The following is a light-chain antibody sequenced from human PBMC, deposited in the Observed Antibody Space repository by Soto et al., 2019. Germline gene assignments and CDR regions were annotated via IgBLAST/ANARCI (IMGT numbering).Light chain of an antibody. CDR1: QSVSSSY. CDR3: QQYVPSPEWM. J-gene: IGKJ1*01. V-gene: IGKV3-20*01. CDR2: GAS. Sequence: IVLTQSPGTLSLSPGERATLSCRASQSVSSSYLAWYQQKPGQAPRLLIFGASIRVKGIPDRFIGSGSGTDYTLTISRLEPEDSAVYYCQQYVPSPEWMFGQGTKVDIK.